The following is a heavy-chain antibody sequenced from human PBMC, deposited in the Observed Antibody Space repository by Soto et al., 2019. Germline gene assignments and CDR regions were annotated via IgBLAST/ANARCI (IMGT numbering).Heavy chain of an antibody. D-gene: IGHD5-18*01. CDR3: ARPGAPADTVVYDF. CDR2: IYPGDSET. V-gene: IGHV5-51*01. Sequence: GESLKISCKASGYSFANYWIGWVCQKPGKGLEWMGVIYPGDSETTYSPSFEGQVIISVDRSRGTAFLEWSSLKASDTAMYYCARPGAPADTVVYDFWGQGTQVTVSS. CDR1: GYSFANYW. J-gene: IGHJ4*02.